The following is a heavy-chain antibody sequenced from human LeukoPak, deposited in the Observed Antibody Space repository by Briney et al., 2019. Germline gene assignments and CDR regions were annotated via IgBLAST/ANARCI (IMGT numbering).Heavy chain of an antibody. D-gene: IGHD5-24*01. CDR1: GFTFSSYW. Sequence: GGSLRLSCAASGFTFSSYWMHWVRQAPGEGLEWVSYIKHDGSLKTYADSVKGRFTISRDDMRNSLSLQMNGLRPEDTAIYYCARRFRDWGQGILVTVS. J-gene: IGHJ4*02. CDR2: IKHDGSLK. V-gene: IGHV3-74*03. CDR3: ARRFRD.